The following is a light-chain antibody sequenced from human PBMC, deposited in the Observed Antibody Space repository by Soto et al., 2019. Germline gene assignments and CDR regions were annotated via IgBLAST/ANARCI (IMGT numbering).Light chain of an antibody. CDR1: QSVSSR. Sequence: DIEMTQSPSTLSVSLGERATLSCRASQSVSSRLAWYQQKPGQAPKLLIYGASSMETGIPERFSGSGSGTDFTLTISSLEPEDFAVYYCQQYGSSRTFGQGTKVDIK. CDR2: GAS. CDR3: QQYGSSRT. V-gene: IGKV3-20*01. J-gene: IGKJ1*01.